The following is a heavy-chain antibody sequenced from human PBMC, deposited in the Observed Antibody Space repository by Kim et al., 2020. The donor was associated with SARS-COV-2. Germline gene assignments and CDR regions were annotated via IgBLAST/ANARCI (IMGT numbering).Heavy chain of an antibody. V-gene: IGHV7-4-1*02. CDR1: GYTFTNYH. CDR3: ARRERFWSGLPDY. J-gene: IGHJ4*02. Sequence: ASVKVSCKASGYTFTNYHLNWVRQAPGQGLEWMGWINTNTGNPTYAQGFTGRFVLSLDTSVSTAYLQISSLKAEDTAVYYCARRERFWSGLPDYWGQGTLVTVSS. D-gene: IGHD3-3*01. CDR2: INTNTGNP.